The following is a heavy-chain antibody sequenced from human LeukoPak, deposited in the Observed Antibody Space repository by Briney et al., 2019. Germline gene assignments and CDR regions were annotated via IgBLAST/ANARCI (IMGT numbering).Heavy chain of an antibody. CDR3: ARGRELTGVAGHYSFDY. D-gene: IGHD1-26*01. Sequence: SETLSLTCTVSTGSMSGYFWTWLRQPAGKGLEWIGRIYTTGSAYYNPSLESRVTFSLDTSNNQFSLDVTSVTAADTAVYFCARGRELTGVAGHYSFDYWARESWSPSPQ. V-gene: IGHV4-4*07. CDR1: TGSMSGYF. CDR2: IYTTGSA. J-gene: IGHJ4*02.